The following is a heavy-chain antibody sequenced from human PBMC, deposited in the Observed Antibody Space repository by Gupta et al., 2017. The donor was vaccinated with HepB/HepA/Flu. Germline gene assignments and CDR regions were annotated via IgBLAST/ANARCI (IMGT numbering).Heavy chain of an antibody. V-gene: IGHV4-59*01. CDR1: GGSIRSYY. CDR3: ARGSGYDSPYFDY. D-gene: IGHD5-12*01. Sequence: QVQLQESGPGLVKPSETLSLTCTVSGGSIRSYYWSWIRQPPGKGLDWIAYIYYSGSTNYNPSLKSRVTISVDMSKNQFSLKLSSVTAADTAVYYCARGSGYDSPYFDYWGQGTLVTVSS. J-gene: IGHJ4*02. CDR2: IYYSGST.